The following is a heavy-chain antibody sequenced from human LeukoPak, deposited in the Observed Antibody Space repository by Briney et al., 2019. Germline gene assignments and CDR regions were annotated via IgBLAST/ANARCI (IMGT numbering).Heavy chain of an antibody. D-gene: IGHD6-13*01. CDR2: INHSGST. J-gene: IGHJ5*02. Sequence: SETLSLTCAVYGGSFSGYYWSWIRQPPGKGLEWIGEINHSGSTNYNPSLKSRVTISVDTSKNQFSLKLSSVTAADTAVYYCASLAAALNWFDPWGQGTLVTVSS. CDR1: GGSFSGYY. CDR3: ASLAAALNWFDP. V-gene: IGHV4-34*01.